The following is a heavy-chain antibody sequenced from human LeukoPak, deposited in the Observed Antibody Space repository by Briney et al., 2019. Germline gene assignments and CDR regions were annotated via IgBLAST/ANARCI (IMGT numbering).Heavy chain of an antibody. Sequence: PGGSLRLSCAASGFTFSSYAMHWVRQAPGKGLEWVAVISYDGSNKYYADSVKGRFTISRDNSKSTLYLQMNSLRAEDTAVYYCARDWSGSYGYFDYWGQGTLVTVSS. D-gene: IGHD1-26*01. CDR1: GFTFSSYA. V-gene: IGHV3-30-3*01. CDR2: ISYDGSNK. J-gene: IGHJ4*02. CDR3: ARDWSGSYGYFDY.